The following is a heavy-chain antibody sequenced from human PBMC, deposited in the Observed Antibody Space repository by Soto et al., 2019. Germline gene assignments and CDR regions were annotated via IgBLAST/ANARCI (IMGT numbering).Heavy chain of an antibody. CDR1: GYTFTSYA. D-gene: IGHD3-16*01. CDR3: ARDPPMIPRIFDY. V-gene: IGHV1-3*01. J-gene: IGHJ4*02. Sequence: ASVKVSCKASGYTFTSYAIHWVRQAPGQRLEWMGWINAGNGNTKYSQKFQGRVTITRDTSASTAYMELSSLRSEDTAVYYCARDPPMIPRIFDYWGQGTLVTVSS. CDR2: INAGNGNT.